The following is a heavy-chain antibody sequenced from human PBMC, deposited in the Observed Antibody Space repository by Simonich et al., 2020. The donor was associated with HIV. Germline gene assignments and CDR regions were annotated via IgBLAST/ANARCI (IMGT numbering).Heavy chain of an antibody. J-gene: IGHJ3*02. CDR3: ASPYGINSPDAFAI. CDR2: IDPKSGGT. CDR1: GYTFTGYY. V-gene: IGHV1-2*06. Sequence: QVQLVQSGAEVKKPGASVKVSCKASGYTFTGYYMHWVRQATGQGLEVRERIDPKSGGTNSAQRFRGRVTMTRDTSISTAYMELSSLRSDDTAIYYCASPYGINSPDAFAIWGQGTLATVSS. D-gene: IGHD4-17*01.